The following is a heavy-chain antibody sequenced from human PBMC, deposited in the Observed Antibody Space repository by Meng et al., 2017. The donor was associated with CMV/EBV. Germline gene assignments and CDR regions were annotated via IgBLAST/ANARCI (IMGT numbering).Heavy chain of an antibody. D-gene: IGHD2-2*01. V-gene: IGHV3-21*01. Sequence: GESLKISCAASGFTFSSYSMNWVRQAPGKGLEWVSSISSSSSYIYYADSVKGRFTISRDNAKNSLHLQMNSLRAEDTAVYYCARRYLRDIVVVTHYYYGMDVWGQGTTVTVSS. CDR3: ARRYLRDIVVVTHYYYGMDV. J-gene: IGHJ6*02. CDR1: GFTFSSYS. CDR2: ISSSSSYI.